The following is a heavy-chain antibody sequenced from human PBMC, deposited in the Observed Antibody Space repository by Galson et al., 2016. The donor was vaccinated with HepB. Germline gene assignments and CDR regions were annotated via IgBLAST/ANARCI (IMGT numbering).Heavy chain of an antibody. J-gene: IGHJ3*02. Sequence: PALVKPTQTLTLTCTFSGFSLSTSGMRVGWIRQPPGKALEWLALIDWDDDKYYSTSLKTRLTISKDTSKNQVVLTVTNMDPVDTATYFCARNRYVLNAFDIWGQGTMVTVSS. CDR1: GFSLSTSGMR. CDR2: IDWDDDK. CDR3: ARNRYVLNAFDI. V-gene: IGHV2-70*01. D-gene: IGHD2-2*01.